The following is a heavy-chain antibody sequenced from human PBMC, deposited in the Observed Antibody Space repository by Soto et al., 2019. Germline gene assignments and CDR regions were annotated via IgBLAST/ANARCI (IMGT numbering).Heavy chain of an antibody. CDR3: TTYKNYYGSGTLFAMDV. CDR1: GFPFSYAW. Sequence: EVQLVESGGGLVKPGGSLRLSCAASGFPFSYAWMTWVRQAPGKGLEWVGRIKSKTDGGTTDYAAPVKGRFTISRDDSKDTLLLQMTSLRTDDTAVYYCTTYKNYYGSGTLFAMDVWGRGTAVTVSS. V-gene: IGHV3-15*01. CDR2: IKSKTDGGTT. D-gene: IGHD3-10*01. J-gene: IGHJ6*02.